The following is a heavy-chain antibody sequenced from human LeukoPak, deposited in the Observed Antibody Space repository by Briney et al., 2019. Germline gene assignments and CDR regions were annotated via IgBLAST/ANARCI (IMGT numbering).Heavy chain of an antibody. CDR2: ISYDGSNK. D-gene: IGHD6-13*01. Sequence: PGGSLRLSCAASGFTFSSYAMHWVRQAPGKGLEWVAVISYDGSNKYYADSVKGRFTISRDNSKNTLYLQMNSLRAEDTAVYYCATYSSSWGQGTLVTVPS. V-gene: IGHV3-30*04. J-gene: IGHJ4*02. CDR3: ATYSSS. CDR1: GFTFSSYA.